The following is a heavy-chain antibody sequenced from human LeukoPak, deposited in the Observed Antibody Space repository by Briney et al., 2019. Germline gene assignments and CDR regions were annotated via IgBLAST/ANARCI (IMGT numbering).Heavy chain of an antibody. D-gene: IGHD2-15*01. V-gene: IGHV4-59*01. CDR1: DGSISNYY. J-gene: IGHJ6*03. Sequence: SETLSLTCTVSDGSISNYYWSWIRQPPGKGLEWIGYIHYSGSTSYNPSLKSRVTISVDTSKNQFSLKLRFVTPADTAVYYCARTTEGYCSGSSCYSYYYYMDVWGKGTTVTVSS. CDR3: ARTTEGYCSGSSCYSYYYYMDV. CDR2: IHYSGST.